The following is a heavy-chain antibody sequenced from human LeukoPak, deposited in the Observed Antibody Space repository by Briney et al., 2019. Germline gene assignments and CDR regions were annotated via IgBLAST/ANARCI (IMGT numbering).Heavy chain of an antibody. CDR1: GGTFSSYA. Sequence: SVKVSCKASGGTFSSYAISWVRQAPGQGLEWMGGIIPIFGTANYAQKFQGRVTTTADESTSTAYMELSSLRSEDTAVYYCASWGEPYNWFDPWGQGTLVTVSS. CDR2: IIPIFGTA. D-gene: IGHD3-16*01. J-gene: IGHJ5*02. CDR3: ASWGEPYNWFDP. V-gene: IGHV1-69*13.